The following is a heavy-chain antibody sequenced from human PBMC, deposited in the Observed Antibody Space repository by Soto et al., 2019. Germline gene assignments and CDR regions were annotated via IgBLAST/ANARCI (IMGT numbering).Heavy chain of an antibody. V-gene: IGHV1-2*02. Sequence: ASVKVSCKASVYTFSGFYMHWVRQAPGQGLEWMGWINPNSGGTKSAEKFQGRVTMTRDTSISTAYMELSRLTSDDTAVYYCASAAVTGTAGLDFWGQGTQVTVSS. D-gene: IGHD6-19*01. J-gene: IGHJ4*02. CDR1: VYTFSGFY. CDR3: ASAAVTGTAGLDF. CDR2: INPNSGGT.